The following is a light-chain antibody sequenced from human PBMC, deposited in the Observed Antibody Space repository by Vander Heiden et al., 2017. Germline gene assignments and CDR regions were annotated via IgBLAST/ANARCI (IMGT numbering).Light chain of an antibody. CDR3: QRSDSNPLYT. CDR2: AAS. J-gene: IGKJ2*01. CDR1: QSISSY. V-gene: IGKV1-39*01. Sequence: DIQMTQSPSSLSASVGDRVTITCRASQSISSYLNWYQQKPGKAPKLLIYAASSLQSGVPSRFSGSGYRTDFTLTISSLQPEAFATYHCQRSDSNPLYTFGQGTKMEIK.